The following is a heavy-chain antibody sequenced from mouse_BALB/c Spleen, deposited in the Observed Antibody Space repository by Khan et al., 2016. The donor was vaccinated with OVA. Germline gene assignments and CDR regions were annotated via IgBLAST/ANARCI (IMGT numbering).Heavy chain of an antibody. CDR1: GFTFTNYG. CDR3: ARVGYNGTMDF. D-gene: IGHD2-14*01. Sequence: QIQLVQSGPELKKPGETVQISCKASGFTFTNYGMNWVRQAPGKGLKWMGWINTYTGEPTFTDDFKGRFAFSLETSANTAYLQINSLKNEDTATYCCARVGYNGTMDFWGQGTSVTVSS. J-gene: IGHJ4*01. CDR2: INTYTGEP. V-gene: IGHV9-3-1*01.